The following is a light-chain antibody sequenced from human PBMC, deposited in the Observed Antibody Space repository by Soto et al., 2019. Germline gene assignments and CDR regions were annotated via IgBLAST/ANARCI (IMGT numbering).Light chain of an antibody. CDR1: RYIRSD. V-gene: IGKV1-6*01. J-gene: IGKJ1*01. CDR2: AAS. Sequence: IHMTESPSSLSASEGDRVTITCRASRYIRSDLSWYQQRPGQAPKVLIYAASSLQSGVPSRFSGSGSGTDFTLTISSLQPEDFATDYCLQDYNYPWTFGQGTKVDIK. CDR3: LQDYNYPWT.